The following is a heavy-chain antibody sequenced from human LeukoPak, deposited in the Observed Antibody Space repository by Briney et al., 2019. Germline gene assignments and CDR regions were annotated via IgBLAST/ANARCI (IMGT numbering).Heavy chain of an antibody. J-gene: IGHJ4*02. CDR1: GYTFTSCD. CDR2: MNPNSGNT. CDR3: ATRRGFDWYSY. V-gene: IGHV1-8*01. Sequence: ASVKVSCKTSGYTFTSCDINWVRQATGQGLEWMGWMNPNSGNTGYAQKFQGRVTMTRNTSISTAYMELSSLRSEDTAVYYCATRRGFDWYSYWGQGTLVTVSS. D-gene: IGHD3-9*01.